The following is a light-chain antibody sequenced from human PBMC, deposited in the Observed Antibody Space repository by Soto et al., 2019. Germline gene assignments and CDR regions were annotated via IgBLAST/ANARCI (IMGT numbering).Light chain of an antibody. CDR3: SSYAGSNNFV. Sequence: QSVLTQPPSASGSPGQSVTISCIGTSSDVGGYNYVSWYQQRPGKAPKLMIYEVSKRPSGVPDRFSGSKSGNTASLTVSGLQAEDEADYYCSSYAGSNNFVFGTGTKVTVL. J-gene: IGLJ1*01. CDR1: SSDVGGYNY. CDR2: EVS. V-gene: IGLV2-8*01.